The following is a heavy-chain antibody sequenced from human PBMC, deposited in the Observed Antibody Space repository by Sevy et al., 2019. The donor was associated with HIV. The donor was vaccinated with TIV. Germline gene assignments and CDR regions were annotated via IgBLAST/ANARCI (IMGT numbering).Heavy chain of an antibody. Sequence: GGSLRLSCVASGFTFSNYGMHWVRQAPGKGLEWVATVWEDIINKHYADSAKGRFTISRDNSKNTLYLQMNSLRAEDTAVYYCAKSAPYSSGWYVYDYWGQGTLVTVSS. CDR3: AKSAPYSSGWYVYDY. D-gene: IGHD6-19*01. J-gene: IGHJ4*02. CDR1: GFTFSNYG. CDR2: VWEDIINK. V-gene: IGHV3-33*06.